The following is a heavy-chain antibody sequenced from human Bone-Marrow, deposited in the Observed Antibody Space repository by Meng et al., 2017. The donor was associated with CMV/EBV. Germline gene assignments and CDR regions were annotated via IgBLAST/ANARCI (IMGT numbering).Heavy chain of an antibody. CDR1: GFTFSSYA. V-gene: IGHV3-30*04. CDR2: ISYDGSNK. CDR3: ASGTYFDY. Sequence: GGSLRLSCAASGFTFSSYAMHWVRQAPVKGLEWVAVISYDGSNKYYADSVKGRFTISRDNSKNTLYLQMNSLRAEDTAVYYCASGTYFDYWGQGTLVTVSS. J-gene: IGHJ4*02. D-gene: IGHD1-26*01.